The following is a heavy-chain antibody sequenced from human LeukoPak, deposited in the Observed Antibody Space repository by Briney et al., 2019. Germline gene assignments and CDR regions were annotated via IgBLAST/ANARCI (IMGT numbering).Heavy chain of an antibody. J-gene: IGHJ4*02. V-gene: IGHV4-39*07. CDR1: GGSISSTVSY. CDR2: IHYSGST. Sequence: SETLSLTCIVSGGSISSTVSYWVWVRQPPGRGLEWIGRIHYSGSTYYIPSLKSRITISLDMSKNQYSLKLTSVTAADTAVYYCAREVGFVDIDYWGQGILVSVPS. D-gene: IGHD1-26*01. CDR3: AREVGFVDIDY.